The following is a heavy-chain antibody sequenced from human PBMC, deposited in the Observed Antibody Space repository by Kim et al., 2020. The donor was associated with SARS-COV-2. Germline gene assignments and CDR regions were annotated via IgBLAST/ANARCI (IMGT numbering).Heavy chain of an antibody. CDR2: FDPEDGET. CDR1: GYTLTELS. J-gene: IGHJ5*02. V-gene: IGHV1-24*01. D-gene: IGHD2-2*01. CDR3: ATLHYCSSTSCYNWFDP. Sequence: ASVKVSCKVSGYTLTELSMHWVRQAPGKGLEWMGGFDPEDGETIYAQKFQGRVTMTEDTSTDTAYMELSSLRSEDTAVYYCATLHYCSSTSCYNWFDPWGQGTLVTVSS.